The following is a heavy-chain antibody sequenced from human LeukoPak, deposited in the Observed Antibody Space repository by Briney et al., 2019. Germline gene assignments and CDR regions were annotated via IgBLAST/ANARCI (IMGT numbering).Heavy chain of an antibody. CDR1: GFTSSDYW. Sequence: GGSLRLSCAASGFTSSDYWMSWVRQAPEKGLEWVANIKQDESAKYYADSVKGRFTTSRDNAKNSMYLHMDSLRVEDTALYYCARLRWPDWRAFDIWGQGTMVTVSS. J-gene: IGHJ3*02. D-gene: IGHD2-15*01. V-gene: IGHV3-7*01. CDR2: IKQDESAK. CDR3: ARLRWPDWRAFDI.